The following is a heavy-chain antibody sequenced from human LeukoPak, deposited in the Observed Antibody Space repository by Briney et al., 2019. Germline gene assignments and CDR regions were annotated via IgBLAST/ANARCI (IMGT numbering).Heavy chain of an antibody. CDR3: TTEILGYCSGGSCYSGVY. D-gene: IGHD2-15*01. CDR1: GFTFSNAW. Sequence: GGSLRLSCAASGFTFSNAWLSWVRQAPGKGLEWVGRIKSKTDGGTTDYAAPVKGRFTISRDDSKNTLYLQMNRLKPEDTAVYYCTTEILGYCSGGSCYSGVYWGQGTLVTVSS. V-gene: IGHV3-15*01. CDR2: IKSKTDGGTT. J-gene: IGHJ4*02.